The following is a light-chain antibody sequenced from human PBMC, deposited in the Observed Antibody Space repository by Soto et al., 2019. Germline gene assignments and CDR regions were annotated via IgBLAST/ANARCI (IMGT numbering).Light chain of an antibody. CDR2: RAS. CDR1: QSVGAN. CDR3: QQFSNWPWT. Sequence: EIVMTQSPATLSVPPGERVTLSCRASQSVGANLAWYQQKPGQVPRLLIYRASTRATGIPFTFSGSGSGTDFTLTISSLQSEDFAVYYCQQFSNWPWTFGQGTKVEIK. V-gene: IGKV3-15*01. J-gene: IGKJ1*01.